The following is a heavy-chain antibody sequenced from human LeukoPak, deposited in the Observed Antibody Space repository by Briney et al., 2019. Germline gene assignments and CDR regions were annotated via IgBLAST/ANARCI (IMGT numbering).Heavy chain of an antibody. J-gene: IGHJ4*02. Sequence: GXSLRLSCAASGFTFSSFWMSWVRQAPGKGLEWVANIKQDGSAKDYVDSVKGRFTISRDNAKNSPYLQMNSLRAEDTAVYYCARGSTAAANFDYWGQGTLVTVSS. D-gene: IGHD2-2*01. CDR3: ARGSTAAANFDY. CDR2: IKQDGSAK. V-gene: IGHV3-7*01. CDR1: GFTFSSFW.